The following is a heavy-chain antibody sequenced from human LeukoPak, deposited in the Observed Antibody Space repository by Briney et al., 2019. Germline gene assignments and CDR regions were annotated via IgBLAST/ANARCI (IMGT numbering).Heavy chain of an antibody. J-gene: IGHJ4*02. Sequence: PSETLSLTCTVSGGSISSSSYYWGWIRQPPGKGLEWIGSIYYSGSTYYNPSLKSRVTISVDTSKNQFSLKLSSVTAADTAVYYCASHYGSGRGRYYWGQGTLVTVSS. D-gene: IGHD3-10*01. V-gene: IGHV4-39*07. CDR1: GGSISSSSYY. CDR3: ASHYGSGRGRYY. CDR2: IYYSGST.